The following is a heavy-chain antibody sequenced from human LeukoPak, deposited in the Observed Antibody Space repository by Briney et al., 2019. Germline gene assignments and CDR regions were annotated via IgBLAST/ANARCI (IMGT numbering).Heavy chain of an antibody. CDR3: ATLGYCSSTSCSQGDY. Sequence: GGSLRLSCAASGFTFSSYSMNWVRQAPGKGLEWVSYISSSSSTIYYADSVKGRFTISRDNAKNSLYLQMNSLRAEDTAVYYCATLGYCSSTSCSQGDYWGQGTLVTVSS. D-gene: IGHD2-2*01. J-gene: IGHJ4*02. CDR2: ISSSSSTI. V-gene: IGHV3-48*04. CDR1: GFTFSSYS.